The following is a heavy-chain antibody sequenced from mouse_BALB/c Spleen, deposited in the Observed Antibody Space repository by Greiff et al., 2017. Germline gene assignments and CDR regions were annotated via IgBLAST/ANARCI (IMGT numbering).Heavy chain of an antibody. CDR1: GYAFTNYL. V-gene: IGHV1-54*01. J-gene: IGHJ3*01. Sequence: LQQSGAELVRPGTSVKVSCKASGYAFTNYLIEWVKQRPGQGLEWIGVINPGSGGTNYNEKFKGKATLTADKSSSTAYMQLSSLTSDDSAVYFCARGYDGHYRFAYWGQGTLVTVSA. CDR2: INPGSGGT. D-gene: IGHD2-3*01. CDR3: ARGYDGHYRFAY.